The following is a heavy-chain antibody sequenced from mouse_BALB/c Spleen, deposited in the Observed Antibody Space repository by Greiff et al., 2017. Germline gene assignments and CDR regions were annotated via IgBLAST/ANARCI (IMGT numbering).Heavy chain of an antibody. D-gene: IGHD1-1*01. CDR2: ISSGGST. J-gene: IGHJ2*01. V-gene: IGHV5-6-5*01. CDR3: AREGYYYGSSPYYFDY. CDR1: GFTFSSYA. Sequence: EVKLVESGGGLVKPGGSLKLSCAASGFTFSSYAMSWVRQTPEKRLEWVASISSGGSTYYPDSVKGRFTISRDNARNILYLQMSSLRSEDTAMYYCAREGYYYGSSPYYFDYWGQGTTLTVSS.